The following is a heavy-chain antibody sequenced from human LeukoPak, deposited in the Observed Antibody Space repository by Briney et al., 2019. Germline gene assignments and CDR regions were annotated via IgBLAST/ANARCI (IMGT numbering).Heavy chain of an antibody. Sequence: GGSLRLSCAASGFIFSSYGMHWVRQAPGKGLERVAVIWFDGSNKYYVDSVKGRFTISRDNFKNTLYLQMDSLRAEDTAVYYCARVWGVTKFGIDYWGQGTLVTVPS. V-gene: IGHV3-33*01. D-gene: IGHD3-10*02. CDR2: IWFDGSNK. CDR1: GFIFSSYG. CDR3: ARVWGVTKFGIDY. J-gene: IGHJ4*02.